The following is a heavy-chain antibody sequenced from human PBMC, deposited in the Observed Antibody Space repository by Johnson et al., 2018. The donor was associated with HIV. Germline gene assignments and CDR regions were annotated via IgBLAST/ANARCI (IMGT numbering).Heavy chain of an antibody. Sequence: QVLLVESGGGVVQPGGSLRLSCAASGFTFSSYGMHWVRQAPGKGLEWVAFIRYDGRNKYYADSVKGRFTVSIDNSENTLFLQMNSLRDEDTAVYYCAKERTAMVTPFDAWGQGTRVTVSS. V-gene: IGHV3-30*02. J-gene: IGHJ3*01. CDR2: IRYDGRNK. D-gene: IGHD5-18*01. CDR3: AKERTAMVTPFDA. CDR1: GFTFSSYG.